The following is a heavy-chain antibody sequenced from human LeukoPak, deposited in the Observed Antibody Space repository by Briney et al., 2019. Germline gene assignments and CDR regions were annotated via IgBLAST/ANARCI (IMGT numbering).Heavy chain of an antibody. CDR1: GYTFTKYG. CDR2: IYGYNGNT. V-gene: IGHV1-18*01. Sequence: ASVKVSCKASGYTFTKYGIGWVRQAPGQGLEWMGWIYGYNGNTIYAQKFQGRVTMTTDKSRTTAYMELRSLTFDDTAVYYCARDLALESSGIDYWGQGTLVTVSS. D-gene: IGHD6-13*01. CDR3: ARDLALESSGIDY. J-gene: IGHJ4*02.